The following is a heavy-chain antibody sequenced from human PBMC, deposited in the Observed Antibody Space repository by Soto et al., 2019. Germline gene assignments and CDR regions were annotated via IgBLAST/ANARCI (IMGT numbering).Heavy chain of an antibody. CDR3: ARKGAAASYAHSYMDV. CDR1: GGSISPYY. J-gene: IGHJ6*03. V-gene: IGHV4-59*01. D-gene: IGHD6-13*01. CDR2: VYYAGNT. Sequence: QVLLQESGPGLVKPSETLSLACTVSGGSISPYYWSWIRQSPGKGLEWIGYVYYAGNTNYNPSLHSRATISVDADRNPFSLKLTSCTAADPAVYYCARKGAAASYAHSYMDVWGRGTTVTVSS.